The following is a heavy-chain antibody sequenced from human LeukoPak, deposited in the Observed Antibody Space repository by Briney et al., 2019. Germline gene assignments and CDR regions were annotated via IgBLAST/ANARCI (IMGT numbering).Heavy chain of an antibody. CDR3: ARDVDTAMVLGAFDI. Sequence: SETLSLTXTVSGGSISSYYWSWIRQPPGKGLEWLGYIYYSGSTNDNPSLKSRVTISVDTSKNQFSLKLSSVTAADTAVYYCARDVDTAMVLGAFDIWGQGTMVTVSS. CDR2: IYYSGST. V-gene: IGHV4-59*01. CDR1: GGSISSYY. J-gene: IGHJ3*02. D-gene: IGHD5-18*01.